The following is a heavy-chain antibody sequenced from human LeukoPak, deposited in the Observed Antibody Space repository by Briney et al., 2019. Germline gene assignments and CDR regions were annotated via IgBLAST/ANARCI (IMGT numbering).Heavy chain of an antibody. V-gene: IGHV1-69*04. CDR3: ARGGYYYDSSGYYNWFDP. D-gene: IGHD3-22*01. Sequence: SVKVSCKASGGTFSSYAISWVRQAPGQGLEWLGRIIPILGIANYAQKFQGRVTITADKSTSTAYMELSSLRSEDTAVYYCARGGYYYDSSGYYNWFDPWGQGTLVTVSS. CDR2: IIPILGIA. CDR1: GGTFSSYA. J-gene: IGHJ5*02.